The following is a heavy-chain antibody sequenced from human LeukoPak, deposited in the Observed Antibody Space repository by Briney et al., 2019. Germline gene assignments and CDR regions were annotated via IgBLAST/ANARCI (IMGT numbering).Heavy chain of an antibody. D-gene: IGHD3-10*01. J-gene: IGHJ6*03. CDR3: AKQGSGSYIMYYYYYMDV. V-gene: IGHV3-23*01. Sequence: GGSLRLSCAASGFTFSSYAMSWVRQAPGKGLEWVSAISGSGGSTYYADSVKGRFTISRDNSKNTLYLQMNSLRAEDTAVYYCAKQGSGSYIMYYYYYMDVWGKGTTVTVYS. CDR2: ISGSGGST. CDR1: GFTFSSYA.